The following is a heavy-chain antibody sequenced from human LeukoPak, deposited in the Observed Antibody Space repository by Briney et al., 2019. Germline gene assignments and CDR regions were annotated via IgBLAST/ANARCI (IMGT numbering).Heavy chain of an antibody. Sequence: PGGSLRLSCAASGFTFSSYAMHWVRQAPGKGLEWVAVISYDGSLKYYADSVKGRFTISRDNSKNTLYLQMNSLRPDDTALYYYARDTSSGWSYYFDYWGQGTLVTVPS. D-gene: IGHD6-19*01. V-gene: IGHV3-30*04. J-gene: IGHJ4*02. CDR2: ISYDGSLK. CDR3: ARDTSSGWSYYFDY. CDR1: GFTFSSYA.